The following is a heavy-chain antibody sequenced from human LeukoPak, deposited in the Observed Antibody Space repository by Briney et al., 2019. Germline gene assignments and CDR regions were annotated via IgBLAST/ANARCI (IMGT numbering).Heavy chain of an antibody. Sequence: SETLSLTCTVSGGSISSSSYYWGWIRQPPGKGLEWIGSIYYSANTYYNPSLKSRFTISVDTSKNQFSLKLSSVTAADTAVYYCAITVEQPRKNWFGPWGQATLVTVSS. V-gene: IGHV4-39*01. CDR1: GGSISSSSYY. J-gene: IGHJ5*02. D-gene: IGHD1/OR15-1a*01. CDR2: IYYSANT. CDR3: AITVEQPRKNWFGP.